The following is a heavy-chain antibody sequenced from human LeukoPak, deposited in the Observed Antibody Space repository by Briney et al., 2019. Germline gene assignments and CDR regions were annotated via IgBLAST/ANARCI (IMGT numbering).Heavy chain of an antibody. CDR3: ARGISGMGWLQQYYFDY. J-gene: IGHJ4*02. Sequence: GGSLRLSCAASGFTVSSNYMSWVRQAPGKGLEWVSVIYSGGSTYYADSVKGRFTISRDNSKNTLYLQMNSLRAEDTAVYYCARGISGMGWLQQYYFDYWGQGTLVTVSS. D-gene: IGHD5-24*01. CDR2: IYSGGST. CDR1: GFTVSSNY. V-gene: IGHV3-53*01.